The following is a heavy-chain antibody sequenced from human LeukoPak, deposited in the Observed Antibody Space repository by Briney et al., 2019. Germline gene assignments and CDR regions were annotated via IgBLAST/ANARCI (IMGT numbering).Heavy chain of an antibody. Sequence: GGSLRLSCAASGFTVFNYWMSWVRQAPGKGLEWVSSIGSSGSYIYYADSLTGRFTISRDNAKNSLYLQMNSLRAEDTAMYYCARRATTERGHSYGLDFWGQGTLVTVSS. V-gene: IGHV3-21*01. CDR2: IGSSGSYI. J-gene: IGHJ4*02. CDR1: GFTVFNYW. D-gene: IGHD5-18*01. CDR3: ARRATTERGHSYGLDF.